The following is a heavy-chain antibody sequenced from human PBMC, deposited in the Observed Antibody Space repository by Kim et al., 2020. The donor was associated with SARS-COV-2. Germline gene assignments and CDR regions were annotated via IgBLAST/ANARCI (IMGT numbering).Heavy chain of an antibody. CDR2: IRHTEGS. V-gene: IGHV4-34*01. CDR3: ARAPKIILGSTSRGYYLDV. J-gene: IGHJ4*02. D-gene: IGHD3-22*01. Sequence: SETLSLTCGVSGGSFSGYYWTWIRQPPGKGLEWIGEIRHTEGSNYNPSLKSRVSLSLDTSKRQCSLELSSVTAADTAIYYCARAPKIILGSTSRGYYLDVWGQGSLVIVSS. CDR1: GGSFSGYY.